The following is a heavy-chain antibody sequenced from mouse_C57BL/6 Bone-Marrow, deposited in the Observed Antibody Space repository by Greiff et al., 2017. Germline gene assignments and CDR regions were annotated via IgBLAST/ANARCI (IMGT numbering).Heavy chain of an antibody. J-gene: IGHJ2*01. CDR2: INPYNGGT. CDR1: GYTFTDYY. CDR3: ARSGGNYY. D-gene: IGHD2-1*01. V-gene: IGHV1-19*01. Sequence: EVKLMESGPVLVKPGASVKMSCKASGYTFTDYYMNWVKQSHGKSLEWIGVINPYNGGTSYNQKFKGKATLTVDKSSSTAYMELNSLTSEDSAVYYCARSGGNYYWGQGTTLTVSS.